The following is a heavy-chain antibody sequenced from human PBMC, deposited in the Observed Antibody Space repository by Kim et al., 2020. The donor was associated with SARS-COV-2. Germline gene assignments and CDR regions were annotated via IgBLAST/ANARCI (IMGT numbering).Heavy chain of an antibody. V-gene: IGHV4-34*01. J-gene: IGHJ5*02. Sequence: SQTLSLTCAIYGGSFSGYWWSWIRQPPGKGLEWVADIDPAGGSDYNSSLKSRIATSLDMSKNQFSLRLDSVTAADTAVYFCARKAGVYFDRWGQGTLVTVSS. D-gene: IGHD6-6*01. CDR3: ARKAGVYFDR. CDR2: IDPAGGS. CDR1: GGSFSGYW.